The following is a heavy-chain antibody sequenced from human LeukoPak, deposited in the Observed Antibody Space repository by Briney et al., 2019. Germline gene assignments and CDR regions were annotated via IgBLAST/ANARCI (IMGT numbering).Heavy chain of an antibody. J-gene: IGHJ3*02. CDR1: GYSFPSYG. CDR3: ARVRQSDDAFDI. Sequence: ASVKVSCKASGYSFPSYGISWVRQAPGQGPEWMGWISPYNDNTNYAQKLQGRATLTTDTSTSTAYMELRSLRSEDTAVYYCARVRQSDDAFDIWGQGTMVTVSS. D-gene: IGHD5-24*01. CDR2: ISPYNDNT. V-gene: IGHV1-18*01.